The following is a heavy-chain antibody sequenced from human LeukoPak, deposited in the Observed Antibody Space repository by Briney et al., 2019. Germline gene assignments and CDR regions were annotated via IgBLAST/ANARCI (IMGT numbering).Heavy chain of an antibody. CDR3: AKDIESMTTVPTTQDY. CDR2: ISWNSGSI. J-gene: IGHJ4*02. D-gene: IGHD4-17*01. Sequence: PGGSLRLSCAASGFTFDDYAMHWVRQAPGKGLEWVSGISWNSGSIGYADSVKGRFTISRDNAKNSLYLQMNSLRAEDTALYYCAKDIESMTTVPTTQDYWGQGTLVTVSS. CDR1: GFTFDDYA. V-gene: IGHV3-9*01.